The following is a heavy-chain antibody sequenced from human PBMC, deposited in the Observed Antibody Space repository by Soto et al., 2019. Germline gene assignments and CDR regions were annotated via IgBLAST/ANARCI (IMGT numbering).Heavy chain of an antibody. V-gene: IGHV3-74*01. CDR2: IDNAGTDS. Sequence: EVQLLESGGGLVQPGGSLRLSCAASGFTLSGRSMHWVRQAPGKGLVWVAGIDNAGTDSTYADSVKGRFTSSRDNAKNMLYLQMNSLRVEDTAVYYCARGLFGPDVWGKGTTVTVSS. CDR3: ARGLFGPDV. CDR1: GFTLSGRS. J-gene: IGHJ6*04. D-gene: IGHD3-10*02.